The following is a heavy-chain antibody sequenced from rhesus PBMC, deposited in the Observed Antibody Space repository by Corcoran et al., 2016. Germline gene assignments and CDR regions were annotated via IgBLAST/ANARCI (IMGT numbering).Heavy chain of an antibody. CDR2: INPYNGNT. Sequence: QVQLVQSGAEVKKPGSSVKVSCKASGYTFTDYYMHWVRQAPRQGLEWMGWINPYNGNTKYAQKFQVRVTMTRDTSSSTAYMELCSLRSEDTAVYYCASSDWGDYADWYFDLWGPGTPITISS. J-gene: IGHJ2*01. CDR3: ASSDWGDYADWYFDL. V-gene: IGHV1S2*01. D-gene: IGHD3-34*01. CDR1: GYTFTDYY.